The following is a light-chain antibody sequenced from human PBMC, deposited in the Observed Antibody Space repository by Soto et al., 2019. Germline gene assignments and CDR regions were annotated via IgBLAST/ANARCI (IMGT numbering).Light chain of an antibody. Sequence: DIQMTQSPSTLSASVGDRVTITCRASQNIDSWLAWYQQRPGKPPNLLIYKASTLASGVPSRFGGSESGKEFTLTVNSLQPDDFATYYCQQYHIYSGTFGQGTNVEIK. CDR2: KAS. V-gene: IGKV1-5*03. CDR3: QQYHIYSGT. CDR1: QNIDSW. J-gene: IGKJ1*01.